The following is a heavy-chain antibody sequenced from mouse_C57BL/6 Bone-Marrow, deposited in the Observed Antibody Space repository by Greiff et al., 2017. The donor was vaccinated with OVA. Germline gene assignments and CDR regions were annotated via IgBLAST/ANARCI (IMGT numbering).Heavy chain of an antibody. CDR3: VRGDSLAY. J-gene: IGHJ3*01. CDR1: GYTFTDYE. CDR2: IDPETGGT. Sequence: QVQLQQSGAELVRPGASVTLSCKASGYTFTDYEMHWVKQTPVHGLEWIGAIDPETGGTAYNQKFKGKAILTADKSSSTAYMELRSLTSEDSAVYYCVRGDSLAYWGQGTLVTVSA. V-gene: IGHV1-15*01.